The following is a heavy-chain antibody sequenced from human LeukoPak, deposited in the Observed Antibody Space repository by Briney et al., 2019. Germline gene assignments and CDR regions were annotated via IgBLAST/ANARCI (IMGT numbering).Heavy chain of an antibody. CDR3: ASLTVV. Sequence: GGSLRLSCVASGFTVSSNYMSWVRQAPGKGLEWVSVIHSDGSPYYADSVKGRFTISRDNSKSTLYLQMNSLRAEDTAVYYCASLTVVWGQGTLVTVSS. D-gene: IGHD2-15*01. J-gene: IGHJ4*02. CDR1: GFTVSSNY. V-gene: IGHV3-66*01. CDR2: IHSDGSP.